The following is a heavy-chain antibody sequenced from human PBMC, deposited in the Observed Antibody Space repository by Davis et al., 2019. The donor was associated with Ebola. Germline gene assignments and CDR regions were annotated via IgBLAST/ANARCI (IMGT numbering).Heavy chain of an antibody. V-gene: IGHV3-21*01. CDR2: ISSSSSYI. CDR3: ARDPYNYGLGSYGFWFDP. CDR1: GFTFSSYW. J-gene: IGHJ5*02. D-gene: IGHD3-10*01. Sequence: GESLKISCAASGFTFSSYWMHWVRQAPGKGLEWVSSISSSSSYIYYADSVKGRFTISRDNAKNSLYLQMNSLRAEDTAVYYCARDPYNYGLGSYGFWFDPWGQGTLVTVSS.